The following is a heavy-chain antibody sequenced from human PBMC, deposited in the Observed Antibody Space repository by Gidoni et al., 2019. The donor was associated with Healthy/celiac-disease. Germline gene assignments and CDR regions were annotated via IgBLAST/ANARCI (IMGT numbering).Heavy chain of an antibody. Sequence: EVQLLESGGGLVQPGGSLILSCAASGFTFGSYAMSWVRQAPGKGLEWVSAISGSGGNTYYADSVKVRFTISRDNSKNTLYLQMNSLRAEDTAVYYCAKDRPGGNYYYYYGMDVWGQGTTVTVSS. CDR2: ISGSGGNT. J-gene: IGHJ6*02. V-gene: IGHV3-23*01. D-gene: IGHD3-16*01. CDR3: AKDRPGGNYYYYYGMDV. CDR1: GFTFGSYA.